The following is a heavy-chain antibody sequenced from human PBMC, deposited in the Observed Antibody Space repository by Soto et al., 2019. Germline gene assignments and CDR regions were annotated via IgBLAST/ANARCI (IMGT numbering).Heavy chain of an antibody. CDR2: IYYSGST. V-gene: IGHV4-39*01. CDR1: GGSISSSSYY. J-gene: IGHJ3*02. Sequence: SETLSLTCTVSGGSISSSSYYRGWIRQPPGKGLEWIGSIYYSGSTYYNPSLKSRVTISVDTSKNQFSLKLSSVTAADTAVYYCARANDLNAFDIWGQGTMVTVSS. D-gene: IGHD1-1*01. CDR3: ARANDLNAFDI.